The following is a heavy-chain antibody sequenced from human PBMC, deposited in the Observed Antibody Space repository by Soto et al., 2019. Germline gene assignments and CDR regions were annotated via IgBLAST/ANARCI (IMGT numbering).Heavy chain of an antibody. D-gene: IGHD2-21*01. V-gene: IGHV4-39*01. J-gene: IGHJ6*03. CDR1: GGSISSSSYY. CDR3: AREVRDYYYYYYMDV. Sequence: ASETLSLTCTVSGGSISSSSYYWGWIRQPPGKGLEWIGSIYYSGSTYYNPSLKSRVTISVDTSKNQFSLKLSSVTAADTAVYYCAREVRDYYYYYYMDVWGKGTTVTVSS. CDR2: IYYSGST.